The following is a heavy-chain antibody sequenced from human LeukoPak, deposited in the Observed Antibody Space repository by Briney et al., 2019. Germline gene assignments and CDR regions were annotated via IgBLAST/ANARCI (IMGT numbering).Heavy chain of an antibody. D-gene: IGHD6-13*01. Sequence: PSETLSLTCTVSGGSIGSSYWSWIRQPPGKGLDWIGYIHYSGNTNSNPSLKSRVTMSVDTSNNQFSLKLTSVTAADTAVYYCARDTVGSSSTFDYWGQGTLVTVSS. CDR3: ARDTVGSSSTFDY. CDR1: GGSIGSSY. CDR2: IHYSGNT. V-gene: IGHV4-59*01. J-gene: IGHJ4*02.